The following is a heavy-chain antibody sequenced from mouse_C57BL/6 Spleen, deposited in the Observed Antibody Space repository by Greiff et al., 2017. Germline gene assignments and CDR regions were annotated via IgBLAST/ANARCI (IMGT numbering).Heavy chain of an antibody. CDR2: ILPGSGST. D-gene: IGHD2-4*01. V-gene: IGHV1-9*01. CDR3: ARTRVYDYDRAMDY. CDR1: GYTFTGYW. Sequence: QVQLQQSGAELMKPGASVKLSCKATGYTFTGYWIEWVKQRPGHGLEWIGEILPGSGSTNYNEKFKGKATFTADTSSNTAYMELNSLTTEDSAIHYCARTRVYDYDRAMDYWGQGTSVTVSS. J-gene: IGHJ4*01.